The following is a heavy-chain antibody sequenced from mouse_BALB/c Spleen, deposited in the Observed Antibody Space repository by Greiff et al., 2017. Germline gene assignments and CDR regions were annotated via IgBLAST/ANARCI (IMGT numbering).Heavy chain of an antibody. D-gene: IGHD2-1*01. CDR2: IWGDGST. CDR3: AREYGNAYYAMDY. V-gene: IGHV2-6-7*01. Sequence: VQLVESGPGLVAPSQSLSITCTVSGFSLTGYGVNWVRQPPGKGLEWLGMIWGDGSTDYNSALKSRLSISKDNSKSQVFLKMNSLQTDDTARYYCAREYGNAYYAMDYWGQGTSVTVSS. CDR1: GFSLTGYG. J-gene: IGHJ4*01.